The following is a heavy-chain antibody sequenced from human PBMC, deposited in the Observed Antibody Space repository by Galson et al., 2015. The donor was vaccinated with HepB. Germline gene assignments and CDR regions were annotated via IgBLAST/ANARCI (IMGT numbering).Heavy chain of an antibody. J-gene: IGHJ6*02. D-gene: IGHD3-22*01. Sequence: SLRLSCAASGFTFSSYSMNWVRQAPGKGLEWDSYISSSSSTIYYADSVKGRFTISRDNAKNSLYLQMNSLRAEDTAVYYCARDRGGFTMIVGGGRAGMDVWGQGTTVTVSS. CDR3: ARDRGGFTMIVGGGRAGMDV. CDR2: ISSSSSTI. CDR1: GFTFSSYS. V-gene: IGHV3-48*01.